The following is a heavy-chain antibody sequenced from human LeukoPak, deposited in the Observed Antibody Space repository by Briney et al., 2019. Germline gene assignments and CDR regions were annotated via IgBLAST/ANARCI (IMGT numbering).Heavy chain of an antibody. V-gene: IGHV3-23*01. Sequence: GGSLRLSCAASGFTFSNYATGWVRQAPGEGLEWVSSISGSGDSTYYADSVKGRFTISRDNSENTLYLQMNSLRAEDTATYYCAHTPARDGYNWNYFDYWGQGTLVTVSS. J-gene: IGHJ4*02. D-gene: IGHD5-24*01. CDR3: AHTPARDGYNWNYFDY. CDR1: GFTFSNYA. CDR2: ISGSGDST.